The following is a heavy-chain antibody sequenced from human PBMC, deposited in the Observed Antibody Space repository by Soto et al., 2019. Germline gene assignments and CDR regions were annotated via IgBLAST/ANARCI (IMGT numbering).Heavy chain of an antibody. CDR1: GGSISSYY. D-gene: IGHD5-12*01. CDR3: ARETGGYKYSYYFDY. V-gene: IGHV4-59*01. CDR2: IYYSGST. Sequence: SETLSLTCTVSGGSISSYYWSWIRQPPGKGLEWIGYIYYSGSTNYNPSLKSRVTISVDTSKNQFSLKLSSVTAADTAVYYCARETGGYKYSYYFDYWGQGTLVTVSS. J-gene: IGHJ4*02.